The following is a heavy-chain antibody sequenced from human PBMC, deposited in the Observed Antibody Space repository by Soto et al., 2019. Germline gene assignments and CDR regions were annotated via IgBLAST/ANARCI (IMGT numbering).Heavy chain of an antibody. CDR1: GGTFSSYT. J-gene: IGHJ5*02. CDR2: IIPILGIA. CDR3: ARALRITMGWFDP. D-gene: IGHD3-10*01. V-gene: IGHV1-69*02. Sequence: QVQLVQSGAEVKKPGSSVKVSCKASGGTFSSYTISWVRQAPGQGLEWMGRIIPILGIANYAQKFQGRVTXTXDXXTSTAYMELSSLRSEDTAVYYCARALRITMGWFDPWGQGTLVTVSS.